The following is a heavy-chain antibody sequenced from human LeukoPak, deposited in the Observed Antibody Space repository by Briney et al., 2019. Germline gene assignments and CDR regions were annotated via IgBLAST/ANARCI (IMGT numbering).Heavy chain of an antibody. CDR3: AREELRYCSSTSCYRGWFDP. Sequence: AAVKLSRKASGYTFTGYYMHWVRQAPGQGLEWMGWINPNTGGTNFAQKFQGRVTMTRDTSISTAYMELSGLRSDDTAVYYCAREELRYCSSTSCYRGWFDPWGQGALGTVSS. J-gene: IGHJ5*02. V-gene: IGHV1-2*02. CDR1: GYTFTGYY. D-gene: IGHD2-2*02. CDR2: INPNTGGT.